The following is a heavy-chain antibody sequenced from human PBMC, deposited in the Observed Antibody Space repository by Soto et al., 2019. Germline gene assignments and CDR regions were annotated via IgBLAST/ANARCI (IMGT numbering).Heavy chain of an antibody. CDR1: GGSISSSSYY. V-gene: IGHV4-39*01. D-gene: IGHD6-6*01. Sequence: QLLESGPGLVKPSETLSLTCTVSGGSISSSSYYWGWIRQPPGKGLEWIGSIYYSGSTYYNPSLKSRVTISVDTSKNQFSLKLSSVTAADTAVYYGARHESIAAPLDVWGKGTTVTVSS. J-gene: IGHJ6*04. CDR3: ARHESIAAPLDV. CDR2: IYYSGST.